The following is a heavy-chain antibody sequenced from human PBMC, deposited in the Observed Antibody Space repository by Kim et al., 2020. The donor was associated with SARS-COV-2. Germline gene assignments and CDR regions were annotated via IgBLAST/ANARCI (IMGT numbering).Heavy chain of an antibody. CDR2: STNKVNGYTT. D-gene: IGHD3-9*01. CDR1: GFTFSDRY. CDR3: AQRGLAETGNHRAGLDY. Sequence: GGSLRLSCAASGFTFSDRYMDWVRQPPGKGLEWIVRSTNKVNGYTTEYAASVKGRFTISIDDSKNLVYLQMNNLSSENTAVYYCAQRGLAETGNHRAGLDYWGKGSLVTVAS. V-gene: IGHV3-72*01. J-gene: IGHJ4*02.